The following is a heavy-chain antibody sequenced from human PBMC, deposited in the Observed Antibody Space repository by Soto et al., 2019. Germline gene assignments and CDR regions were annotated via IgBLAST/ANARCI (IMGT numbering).Heavy chain of an antibody. Sequence: ETLSLSCAASGFTFSSYAMSWVRQAPGEGLEWVSAISGSGGSTYYADSVKGRFTISRDNSKNTLYLQMNSLRAEDTAVYYCAKDQGPPYGDYFDYWGQGTLVTVSS. CDR2: ISGSGGST. D-gene: IGHD4-17*01. CDR1: GFTFSSYA. CDR3: AKDQGPPYGDYFDY. V-gene: IGHV3-23*01. J-gene: IGHJ4*02.